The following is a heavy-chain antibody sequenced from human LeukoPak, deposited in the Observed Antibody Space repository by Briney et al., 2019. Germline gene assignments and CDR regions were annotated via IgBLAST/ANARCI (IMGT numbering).Heavy chain of an antibody. J-gene: IGHJ4*02. Sequence: ASETLSLTCTVSGGSISGFYWSWIRQPPGKVLEWIGNIHYPGNIKYNPSLKSRVTISVDMSKNQSSLKLSSVIAADTAVYYCARHVGRWGFDYWGQGTLVTVSS. CDR3: ARHVGRWGFDY. CDR1: GGSISGFY. D-gene: IGHD4-23*01. V-gene: IGHV4-59*08. CDR2: IHYPGNI.